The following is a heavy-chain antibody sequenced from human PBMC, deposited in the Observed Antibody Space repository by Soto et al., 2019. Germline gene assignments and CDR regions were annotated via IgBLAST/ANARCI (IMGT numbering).Heavy chain of an antibody. CDR3: ARSFDP. V-gene: IGHV4-31*03. CDR2: IYYSGST. J-gene: IGHJ5*02. Sequence: QVQLQESGPGLVKPSQTLSLTCTVSGGSISSGGYYWSWTRQHPGKGLEWIGYIYYSGSTYYNPSPKSRVTTSVDTSKNLFSLKLSPATAPDTAVYYCARSFDPGGQGTLVTVSS. CDR1: GGSISSGGYY.